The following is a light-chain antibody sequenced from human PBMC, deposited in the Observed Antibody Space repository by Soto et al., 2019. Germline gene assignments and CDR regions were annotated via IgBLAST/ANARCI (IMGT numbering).Light chain of an antibody. CDR1: QSVSSY. CDR2: DAS. V-gene: IGKV3-11*01. CDR3: QQRSNWPPGVT. J-gene: IGKJ3*01. Sequence: EIVLTQSPVTLSLSPGERVTLSCRASQSVSSYLAWYQQKPGQAPRLLIYDASNRATGIPARFSGSGSGTDFTLTISSLEPEDFAFYYCQQRSNWPPGVTFGPGTKVDIK.